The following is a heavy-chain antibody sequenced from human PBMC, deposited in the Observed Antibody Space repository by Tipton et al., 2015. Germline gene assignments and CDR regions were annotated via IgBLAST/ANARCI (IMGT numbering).Heavy chain of an antibody. CDR3: ACQDYDLLTRDYQTVDY. CDR1: SDSINKYY. CDR2: IQYSGGT. J-gene: IGHJ4*02. Sequence: TLSLTCTVSSDSINKYYWSWIRQPPGKELQWIGYIQYSGGTNYNPSLESRVSMSVDTSKTQFSLEMRSVTATDTAVYYCACQDYDLLTRDYQTVDYWGQGTVVTVSS. V-gene: IGHV4-59*01. D-gene: IGHD3-9*01.